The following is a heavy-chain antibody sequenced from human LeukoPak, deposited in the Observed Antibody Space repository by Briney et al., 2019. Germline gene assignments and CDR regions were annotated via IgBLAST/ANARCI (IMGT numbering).Heavy chain of an antibody. Sequence: SETLSLTCTVSGGSISSYYWSWIRQPPGKGPEWIGYIYYSGSTNYNPSLKSRVTISVDTSKNQFSLKLSSVTAADTAVYYCARESGEAFDIWGQGTMVTVSS. V-gene: IGHV4-59*01. J-gene: IGHJ3*02. CDR3: ARESGEAFDI. CDR2: IYYSGST. CDR1: GGSISSYY.